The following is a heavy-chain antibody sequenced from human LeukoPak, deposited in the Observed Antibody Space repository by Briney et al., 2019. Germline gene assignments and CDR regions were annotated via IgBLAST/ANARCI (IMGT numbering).Heavy chain of an antibody. CDR2: ISYDGNNK. V-gene: IGHV3-30-3*02. Sequence: PPGGSLRLSCAASGFTSSAMHWVRQAPGKGLEWVAVISYDGNNKYYADSVKGRFTVSRDNSNNTLYLQMNSLRPEDTAVYYCAKISTSTNCCLEGSHHWGQGTLVTVSS. CDR1: GFTSSA. D-gene: IGHD2-2*01. J-gene: IGHJ1*01. CDR3: AKISTSTNCCLEGSHH.